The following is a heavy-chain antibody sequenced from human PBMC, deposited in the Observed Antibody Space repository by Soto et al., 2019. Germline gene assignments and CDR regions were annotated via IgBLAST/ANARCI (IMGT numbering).Heavy chain of an antibody. D-gene: IGHD3-22*01. Sequence: ASVKVSCKTSGFTFTTYYIHCVRQAPGQGLEWMGMIDPSGGSTTYAQKFRGRITMTSDMSTSTVYMELSSLRSEDTAVYYCARVPYDTTGYYAFWGQGTPVTVSS. CDR1: GFTFTTYY. CDR3: ARVPYDTTGYYAF. V-gene: IGHV1-46*01. J-gene: IGHJ4*02. CDR2: IDPSGGST.